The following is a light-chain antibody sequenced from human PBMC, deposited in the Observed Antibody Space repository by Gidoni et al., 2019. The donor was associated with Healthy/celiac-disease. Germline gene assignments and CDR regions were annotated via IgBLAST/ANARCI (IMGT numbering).Light chain of an antibody. CDR3: QQYGT. CDR2: GAS. CDR1: QIVSSN. Sequence: EIVMTQSPATLSVSPGERATLSCRASQIVSSNLAWYQQKPGQAPRLLIYGASTRATGIPARFSGSGSGTEFTLTISSLQSEDFAVYYCQQYGTFGQGTKLEIK. V-gene: IGKV3-15*01. J-gene: IGKJ2*01.